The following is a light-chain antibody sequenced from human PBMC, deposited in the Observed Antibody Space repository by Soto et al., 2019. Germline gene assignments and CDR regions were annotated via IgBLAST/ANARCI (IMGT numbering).Light chain of an antibody. V-gene: IGKV3-20*01. Sequence: EVVLTQSPGTVSLSPGERATLSCRASQSVSSSYLAWYQHKRGQAPRLLMYGASSGATGVPDRFSGWGSGTDFTLTISRLEPEDFAVYYCHQYGTSPQTFGQGTKVDIK. J-gene: IGKJ1*01. CDR2: GAS. CDR1: QSVSSSY. CDR3: HQYGTSPQT.